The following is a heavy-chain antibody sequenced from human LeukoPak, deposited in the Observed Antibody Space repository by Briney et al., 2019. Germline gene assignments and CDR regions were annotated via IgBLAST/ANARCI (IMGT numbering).Heavy chain of an antibody. Sequence: GGSLRLSCAASGFTFSSYAMSWVRQPPGKGLEWVSGISGSGDNTYYADSVKGRFTISRDNSKKTLYLQMNSLRAEDTAVYYCARQGDFWSGYYRAFDYWGQGTLVTVSS. V-gene: IGHV3-23*01. CDR2: ISGSGDNT. D-gene: IGHD3-3*01. CDR1: GFTFSSYA. J-gene: IGHJ4*02. CDR3: ARQGDFWSGYYRAFDY.